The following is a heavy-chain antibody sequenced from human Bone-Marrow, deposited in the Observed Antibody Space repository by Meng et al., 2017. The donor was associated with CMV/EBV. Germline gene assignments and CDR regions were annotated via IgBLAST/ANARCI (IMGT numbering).Heavy chain of an antibody. CDR3: ARDRSGWGYFDY. CDR1: GGSISSGGYY. D-gene: IGHD3-22*01. V-gene: IGHV4-31*03. J-gene: IGHJ4*02. CDR2: IYDSGST. Sequence: SETLSLTCSVSGGSISSGGYYWSWIRQHPGKGLEWIGYIYDSGSTYYNPSLKSRVTISEQTSKNRFSLKLSSVTAADTAVYYCARDRSGWGYFDYWGQGTRVTGSS.